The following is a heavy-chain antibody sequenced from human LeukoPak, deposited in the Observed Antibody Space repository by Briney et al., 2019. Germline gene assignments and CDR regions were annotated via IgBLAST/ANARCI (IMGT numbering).Heavy chain of an antibody. D-gene: IGHD3-3*01. CDR3: ARDLRSANY. V-gene: IGHV1-2*02. Sequence: ASVKVSCKASGYTFTGNIIHWLRQAPRQGLEWLGWINPNNGDTSYAQNFQGRVTMTRDTSITTAYMELSGLRSDDTAVYYCARDLRSANYWGQGTLVTVSS. CDR1: GYTFTGNI. CDR2: INPNNGDT. J-gene: IGHJ4*02.